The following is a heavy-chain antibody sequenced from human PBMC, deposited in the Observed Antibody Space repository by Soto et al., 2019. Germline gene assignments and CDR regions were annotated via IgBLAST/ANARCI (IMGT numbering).Heavy chain of an antibody. V-gene: IGHV3-21*01. CDR2: ISSSSSYI. Sequence: EVQLVESGGGLVKPGGSLRLSCAASGFTFSSYSMNWVRQAPGKGLEWVSSISSSSSYIYYADSVKGRFTISRDNAKNSLYLQMNSLRDEDTAVYYCARARDYGDYRYYYYGMDVWGQGTTVTVSS. J-gene: IGHJ6*02. D-gene: IGHD4-17*01. CDR1: GFTFSSYS. CDR3: ARARDYGDYRYYYYGMDV.